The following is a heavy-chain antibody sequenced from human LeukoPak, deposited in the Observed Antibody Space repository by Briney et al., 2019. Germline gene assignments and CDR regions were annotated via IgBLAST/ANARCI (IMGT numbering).Heavy chain of an antibody. J-gene: IGHJ4*02. V-gene: IGHV3-7*01. CDR3: ARSLDF. CDR1: GFTLSNYW. CDR2: IKQDGSEK. Sequence: GGSLRLSCEVSGFTLSNYWMDWVRPAPGKGLEWVANIKQDGSEKYCVDSVKGRFTIPRDNAKNSVYLQMNSLRVEDTAVYYCARSLDFWGQGTLVTVSS.